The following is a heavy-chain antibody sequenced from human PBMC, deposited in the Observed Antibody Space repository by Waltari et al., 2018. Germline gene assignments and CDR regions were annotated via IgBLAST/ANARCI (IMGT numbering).Heavy chain of an antibody. Sequence: QVQLVQSGAEVRKPGASVKISCEASGDTFTRFEIHWVRQAPGQGREWMGWMNPRGGSTGYAQSVQDRITMSRDTSINTAYMELSSLRFEDTALYFCARAAGAQALDVWGQGTLVTVSS. CDR3: ARAAGAQALDV. CDR2: MNPRGGST. D-gene: IGHD3-10*01. J-gene: IGHJ3*01. V-gene: IGHV1-8*01. CDR1: GDTFTRFE.